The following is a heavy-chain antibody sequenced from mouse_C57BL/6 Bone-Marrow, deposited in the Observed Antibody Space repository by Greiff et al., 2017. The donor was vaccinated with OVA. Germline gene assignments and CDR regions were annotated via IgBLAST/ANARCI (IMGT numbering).Heavy chain of an antibody. V-gene: IGHV1-82*01. D-gene: IGHD2-2*01. CDR1: GYAFSSSW. J-gene: IGHJ3*01. CDR3: QAYGYSWFAY. CDR2: IYPGDGDT. Sequence: QVQLQQSGPELVKPGASVKISCKASGYAFSSSWMNWVKQRPGKGLEWIGRIYPGDGDTNYNGKFKGKATLTADKSSSTAYMQLSSLTSEDSAVYFCQAYGYSWFAYWGQGTLVTVSA.